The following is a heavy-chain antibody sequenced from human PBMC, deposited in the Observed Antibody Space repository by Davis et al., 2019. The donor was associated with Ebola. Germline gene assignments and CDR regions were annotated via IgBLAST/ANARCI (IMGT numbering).Heavy chain of an antibody. D-gene: IGHD6-13*01. CDR3: AKQGSWNYWD. Sequence: PGRSLRLSRAASGFTFSTYAMSWVRQAPGKGLEWVSTLSATGSHSYYADSVRGRFTISRDNSKSTLYLQMSSLRDEDTAVYYCAKQGSWNYWDWGQGTLLTVSS. V-gene: IGHV3-23*01. CDR1: GFTFSTYA. CDR2: LSATGSHS. J-gene: IGHJ4*02.